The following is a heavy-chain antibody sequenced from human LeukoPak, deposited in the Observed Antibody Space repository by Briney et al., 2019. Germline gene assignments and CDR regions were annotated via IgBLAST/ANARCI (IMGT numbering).Heavy chain of an antibody. CDR2: IKQDGSAK. D-gene: IGHD4-17*01. Sequence: GGSLRLSCAASGFTLTTYWMSWVRQAPGKGLEWVANIKQDGSAKYYVDSVKGRFTTSRDNAQNSVYLQMNNLRPEDTALYYCARAKVTVPGGDYWGQGTLVTVSS. CDR3: ARAKVTVPGGDY. V-gene: IGHV3-7*01. J-gene: IGHJ4*02. CDR1: GFTLTTYW.